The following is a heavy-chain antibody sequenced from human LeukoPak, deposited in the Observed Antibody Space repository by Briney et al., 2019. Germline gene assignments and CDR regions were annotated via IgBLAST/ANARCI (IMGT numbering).Heavy chain of an antibody. CDR3: ARDGDIVVVPAAIGGHNWFDP. J-gene: IGHJ5*02. Sequence: PSETLSLTYTVSGGSISSSSYYWGWIRQPPGKGLEWIGSIYYSGSTYYNPSLKSRVTISVDTSKNQFSLKLSSVTAADTAVYYCARDGDIVVVPAAIGGHNWFDPWGQGTLVTVSS. CDR1: GGSISSSSYY. CDR2: IYYSGST. V-gene: IGHV4-39*01. D-gene: IGHD2-2*02.